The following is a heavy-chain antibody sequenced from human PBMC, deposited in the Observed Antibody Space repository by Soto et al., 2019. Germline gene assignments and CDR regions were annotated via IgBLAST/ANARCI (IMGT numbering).Heavy chain of an antibody. CDR2: KYYRSKWYS. CDR3: PRGPGRLRP. CDR1: GDSVSSNSAA. D-gene: IGHD1-1*01. V-gene: IGHV6-1*01. Sequence: SQTLSLTCAISGDSVSSNSAAWNWIRLSPSRGLEWMGRKYYRSKWYSVYAPSVKGRISINPDTSKNQLYMHLNSVTPDATAIYYCPRGPGRLRPWGQRTLVTV. J-gene: IGHJ5*02.